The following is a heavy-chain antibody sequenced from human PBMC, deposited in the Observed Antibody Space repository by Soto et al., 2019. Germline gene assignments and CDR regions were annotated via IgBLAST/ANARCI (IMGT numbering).Heavy chain of an antibody. V-gene: IGHV3-9*01. CDR2: ITGNSRVL. CDR1: GLNFDDFA. CDR3: AKGRYDFWSPYYFDS. D-gene: IGHD3-3*01. J-gene: IGHJ4*02. Sequence: EVQLVESGGRLVQPGRSLRLSCVGTGLNFDDFAMHWVRQAPGKGLEGVSGITGNSRVLAYADSVKGRFTISRDNARNSLYLQMDSLRDEDTALYYCAKGRYDFWSPYYFDSWGQGTLVTVSS.